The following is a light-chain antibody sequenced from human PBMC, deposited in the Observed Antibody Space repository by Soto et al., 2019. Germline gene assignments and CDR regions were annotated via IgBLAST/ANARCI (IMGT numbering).Light chain of an antibody. J-gene: IGKJ4*01. Sequence: EIVLTQSPATLSLSPGERATLSCRASQSVTSYLAWYQQKPGQAPRLLIYDVSHRATGIPARFSGSGSGTDFTLTISSLEPEDFAVYYCQQRSNWPPLFGGGTKVEIK. CDR3: QQRSNWPPL. CDR2: DVS. CDR1: QSVTSY. V-gene: IGKV3-11*01.